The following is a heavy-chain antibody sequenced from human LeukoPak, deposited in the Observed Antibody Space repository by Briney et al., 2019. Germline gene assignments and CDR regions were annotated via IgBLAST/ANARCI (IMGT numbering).Heavy chain of an antibody. V-gene: IGHV4-39*01. CDR2: IYYSGST. CDR3: ARHEGGWFDP. J-gene: IGHJ5*02. Sequence: SETLSLTCTVSGGSISSSSYYWGWIRQPPGKGLEGIGSIYYSGSTYYNPSLKRRVTISVDTSKKQFSLKLSSVTAADTAVYNCARHEGGWFDPWGQGTLVTVSS. CDR1: GGSISSSSYY. D-gene: IGHD3-16*01.